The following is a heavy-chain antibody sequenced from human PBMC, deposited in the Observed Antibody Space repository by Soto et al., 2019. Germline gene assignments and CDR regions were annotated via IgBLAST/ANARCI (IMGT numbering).Heavy chain of an antibody. Sequence: SVKVSCKASGGTFSSYAISWVRQAPGQGLEWMGGIIPIFGTANYAQKFQGRVTITADESTSTAYMELSSLRSEDTAVYYCASDRSIVVVPAAILNYYYGMDVWGQGTTVTVSS. D-gene: IGHD2-2*02. CDR1: GGTFSSYA. CDR2: IIPIFGTA. V-gene: IGHV1-69*13. CDR3: ASDRSIVVVPAAILNYYYGMDV. J-gene: IGHJ6*02.